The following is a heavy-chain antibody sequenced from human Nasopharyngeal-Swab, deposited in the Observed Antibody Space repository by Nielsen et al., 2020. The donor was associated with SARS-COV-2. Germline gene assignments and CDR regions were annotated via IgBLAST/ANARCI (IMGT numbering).Heavy chain of an antibody. CDR2: ISAYNGNT. J-gene: IGHJ4*02. D-gene: IGHD4-17*01. CDR3: ARGIGFEGSYGDYHGAY. V-gene: IGHV1-18*01. Sequence: ASVKVSCKASGYSFTSYGISWVRQAPGQGLEWMGWISAYNGNTNYAQKLQGRVTMTTDTSTSTAYMELRSLRSDDTAVYYCARGIGFEGSYGDYHGAYWGQGTLVTVSS. CDR1: GYSFTSYG.